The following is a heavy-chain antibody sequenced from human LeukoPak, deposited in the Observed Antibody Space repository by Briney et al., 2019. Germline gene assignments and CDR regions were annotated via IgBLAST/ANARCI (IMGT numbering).Heavy chain of an antibody. CDR1: GGSFSGYY. Sequence: SETLSLTCAVYGGSFSGYYWSWIRQPPGKGLEWIGEINHSGSTNYNPSLKSRVTISVDTSKNQFSLKLSSATAADTAVYYCARGYFDDFWSGYYNLYYYYGMDVWGQGTTATVSS. D-gene: IGHD3-3*01. CDR2: INHSGST. CDR3: ARGYFDDFWSGYYNLYYYYGMDV. V-gene: IGHV4-34*01. J-gene: IGHJ6*02.